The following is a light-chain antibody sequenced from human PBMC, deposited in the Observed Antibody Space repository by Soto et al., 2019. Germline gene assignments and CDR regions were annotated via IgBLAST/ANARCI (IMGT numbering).Light chain of an antibody. V-gene: IGLV4-69*01. J-gene: IGLJ3*02. CDR1: SGYSTYA. CDR3: QSLGTGIQV. CDR2: INYDGTH. Sequence: QPVLTQSPSASASLGASVKLTCTLTSGYSTYAIAWHQQQSEKGLQFLMKINYDGTHSKGDGFFDRFSGSSSGAERHLTISSLQSEDEADYYCQSLGTGIQVFGGGTKLTVL.